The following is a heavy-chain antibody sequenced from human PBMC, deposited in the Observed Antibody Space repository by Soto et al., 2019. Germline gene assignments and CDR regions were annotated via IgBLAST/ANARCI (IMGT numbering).Heavy chain of an antibody. Sequence: GGSLRLSCAASGFSFSNSWMHWVRQAPGRGLVWVSRLNGDGSVTNYADSVRGRFTISRDNAQSTLFLQMNSLRAEDTAVYYCARFGYTTEAHWGQGTLVTVSS. CDR2: LNGDGSVT. V-gene: IGHV3-74*01. CDR3: ARFGYTTEAH. J-gene: IGHJ4*02. D-gene: IGHD5-12*01. CDR1: GFSFSNSW.